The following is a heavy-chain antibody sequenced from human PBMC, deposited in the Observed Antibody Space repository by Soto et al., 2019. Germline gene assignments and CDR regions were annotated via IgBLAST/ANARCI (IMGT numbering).Heavy chain of an antibody. CDR1: GFTFSKYG. Sequence: GGSLRLSCAASGFTFSKYGMHWVRQAPGKGLEWVAVIWFDGTNKYYADSVKGRFTISRDNSKDTLYLQMNSLRVEDTAVYYCARDPGGMAARRIPFDYWGQGTLVTVSS. CDR2: IWFDGTNK. V-gene: IGHV3-33*01. D-gene: IGHD6-6*01. CDR3: ARDPGGMAARRIPFDY. J-gene: IGHJ4*02.